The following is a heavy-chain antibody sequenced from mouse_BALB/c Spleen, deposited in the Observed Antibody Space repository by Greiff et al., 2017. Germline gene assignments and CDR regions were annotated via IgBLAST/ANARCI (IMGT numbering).Heavy chain of an antibody. CDR3: ARGGKVMDY. D-gene: IGHD2-1*01. CDR2: ISYDGSN. J-gene: IGHJ4*01. Sequence: EVQRVESGPGLVKPSQSLSLTCSVTGYSITSGYYWNWIRQFPGNKLEWMGYISYDGSNNYNPSLKNRISITRDTSKNQFFLKLNSVTTEDTATYYCARGGKVMDYWGQGTSVTVSS. V-gene: IGHV3-6*02. CDR1: GYSITSGYY.